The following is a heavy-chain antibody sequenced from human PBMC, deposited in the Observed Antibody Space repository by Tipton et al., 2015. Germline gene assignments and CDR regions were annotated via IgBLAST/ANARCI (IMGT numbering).Heavy chain of an antibody. J-gene: IGHJ4*02. D-gene: IGHD2-21*02. V-gene: IGHV3-33*01. Sequence: SLRLSCVASGFIFSSFGMHWVRQAPGKGLEWVAVIRYNGDEEHYADSVKGRFTISRDNSKNTLYLQMNSLRAGDTAAYYCAAEAYCGSDCLHWGQGTLVSVSS. CDR3: AAEAYCGSDCLH. CDR2: IRYNGDEE. CDR1: GFIFSSFG.